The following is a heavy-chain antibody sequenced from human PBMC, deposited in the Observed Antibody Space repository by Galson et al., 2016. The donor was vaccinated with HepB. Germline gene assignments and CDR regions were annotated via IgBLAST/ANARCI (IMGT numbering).Heavy chain of an antibody. CDR2: IYPGDSDT. CDR3: ARSLGSGDYYIFDA. CDR1: GYSFTTYW. J-gene: IGHJ4*02. D-gene: IGHD3-10*01. V-gene: IGHV5-51*01. Sequence: QSGAEVKKPGESLKISCKGSGYSFTTYWIGWVRQMPGKGLEWMGVIYPGDSDTRYNPSFQGQVSISVDKSINTAYLQWSSLKASDTATYYCARSLGSGDYYIFDAWGQGTLGTVS.